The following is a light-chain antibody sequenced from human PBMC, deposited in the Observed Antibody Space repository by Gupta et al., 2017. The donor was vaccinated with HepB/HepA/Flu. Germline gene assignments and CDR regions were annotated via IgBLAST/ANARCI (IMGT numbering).Light chain of an antibody. J-gene: IGKJ4*01. CDR3: QQRYNWPLT. Sequence: EIVLTQSPATLSLSPGERATLSCRASQTISHSLAWFQQRPGQAPRLLIYDASNRATGIPARFSGSGSATDFTLTISSLEPEDFAVYYCQQRYNWPLTFGGGTXVEIK. V-gene: IGKV3-11*01. CDR2: DAS. CDR1: QTISHS.